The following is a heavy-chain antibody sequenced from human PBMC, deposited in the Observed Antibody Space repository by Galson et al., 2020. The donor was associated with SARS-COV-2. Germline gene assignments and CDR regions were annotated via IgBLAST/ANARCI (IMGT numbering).Heavy chain of an antibody. D-gene: IGHD3-3*01. Sequence: SVKVSCKASGLSISSSALQWVRQARGQRLEWIGWIVGGSGNTKFAEKFQERVTITRDMSTSTAYMEVSSLRSEDTAMSYCAAGSYYDFCSGYPQMDVWGQVTTVTVSS. CDR3: AAGSYYDFCSGYPQMDV. CDR1: GLSISSSA. CDR2: IVGGSGNT. V-gene: IGHV1-58*01. J-gene: IGHJ6*02.